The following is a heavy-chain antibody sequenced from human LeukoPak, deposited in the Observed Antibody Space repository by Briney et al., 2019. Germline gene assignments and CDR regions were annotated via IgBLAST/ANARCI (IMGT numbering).Heavy chain of an antibody. Sequence: SETLSLTCTVSGGSISSYYWSWIRQPPGKGLEWIGYIYYSGSTNYNPSLKSRVTISVDTFKNQFSLKLSSVTAADTAVYYCASRDGYNGSFDYWGQGTLVTVSS. V-gene: IGHV4-59*01. CDR3: ASRDGYNGSFDY. CDR1: GGSISSYY. CDR2: IYYSGST. D-gene: IGHD5-24*01. J-gene: IGHJ4*02.